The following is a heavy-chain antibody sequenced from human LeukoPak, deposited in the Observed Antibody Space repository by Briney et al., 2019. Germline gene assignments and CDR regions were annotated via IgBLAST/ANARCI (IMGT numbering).Heavy chain of an antibody. V-gene: IGHV4-38-2*02. D-gene: IGHD6-19*01. CDR1: GYSISSNYF. CDR2: IYHSGSA. CDR3: ARVRYSSEWGAFDI. J-gene: IGHJ3*02. Sequence: SETLSLTCTVSGYSISSNYFWGWIRQSPVRGLEWIGSIYHSGSAVHNPSLSSRVSLSVDTSKNQFSLNLTSVTAADTAVYYCARVRYSSEWGAFDIWGQGTMVTVSS.